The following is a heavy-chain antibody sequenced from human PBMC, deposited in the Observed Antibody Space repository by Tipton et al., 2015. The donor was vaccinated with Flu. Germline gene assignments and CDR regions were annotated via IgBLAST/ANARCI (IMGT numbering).Heavy chain of an antibody. CDR3: ARGSWEVRFDP. CDR1: GGSFSGYY. CDR2: INQSGRP. D-gene: IGHD1-26*01. V-gene: IGHV4-34*01. Sequence: TLSLTCAVYGGSFSGYYWSWIRQSPGKGLEWIGEINQSGRPNYNPSLKNRVTISVDTSKNQFSLSLTSVTAADTAMYYCARGSWEVRFDPWGQGTLVTDSS. J-gene: IGHJ5*02.